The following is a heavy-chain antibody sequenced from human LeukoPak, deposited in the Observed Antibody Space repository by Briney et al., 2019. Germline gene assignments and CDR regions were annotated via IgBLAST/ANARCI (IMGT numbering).Heavy chain of an antibody. CDR1: GGSISSGGYY. CDR2: IYHSGST. D-gene: IGHD5-18*01. J-gene: IGHJ6*03. Sequence: SETLSLTCTVSGGSISSGGYYWSWIRQPPGKGLEWIGYIYHSGSTYYNPSLKSRVTMSVDTSKNQFSLKLSSVTAADTAVYYCARSDTAMDQYYYYYYYMDVWGKGTTVTVSS. V-gene: IGHV4-30-2*01. CDR3: ARSDTAMDQYYYYYYYMDV.